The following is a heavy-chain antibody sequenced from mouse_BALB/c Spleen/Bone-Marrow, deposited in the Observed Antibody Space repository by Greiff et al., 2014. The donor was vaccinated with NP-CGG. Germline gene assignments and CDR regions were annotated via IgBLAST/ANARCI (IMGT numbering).Heavy chain of an antibody. D-gene: IGHD1-1*01. Sequence: VQLQQSGPGLVAPSQSLSMTCTVSGFSLTTYGVHWVRQSPGKGLKWLGVIWAGGSTNYNSTLMSRLSISKDNSKNQVFLKMNSLQTDDTAIYYCARNLLPPYWYFDVWGAGTTVTVSS. J-gene: IGHJ1*01. CDR1: GFSLTTYG. CDR3: ARNLLPPYWYFDV. V-gene: IGHV2-9*02. CDR2: IWAGGST.